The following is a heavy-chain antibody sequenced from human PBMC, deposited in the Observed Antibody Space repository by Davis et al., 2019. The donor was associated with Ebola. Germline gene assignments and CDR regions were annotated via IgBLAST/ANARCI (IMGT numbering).Heavy chain of an antibody. CDR2: IYSGGNT. Sequence: GESLKISCAASGFTVSSNCMTWVRQAPGKGLEWVSVIYSGGNTYYADSVKGRFTISRDNSKNTLYLQMNSLRVDDTAVYYCAKGSGSGSYAGRTVDHWGQGILVTVSS. J-gene: IGHJ4*02. CDR1: GFTVSSNC. CDR3: AKGSGSGSYAGRTVDH. V-gene: IGHV3-66*01. D-gene: IGHD3-16*01.